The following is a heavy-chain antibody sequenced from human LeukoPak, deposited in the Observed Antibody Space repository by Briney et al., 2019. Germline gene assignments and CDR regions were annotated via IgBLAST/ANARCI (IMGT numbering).Heavy chain of an antibody. V-gene: IGHV3-23*01. Sequence: GGSLRLSCAASGFTFSSYAMSWVRQAPGKGLEWVSAISGSGGSTYYADSVKGRFTISRDNSKNTLYLQMNNLRAEDTAVYYCAKGLLAAAGHYYYYMDVWGKGTTVTVSS. CDR3: AKGLLAAAGHYYYYMDV. D-gene: IGHD6-13*01. CDR1: GFTFSSYA. CDR2: ISGSGGST. J-gene: IGHJ6*03.